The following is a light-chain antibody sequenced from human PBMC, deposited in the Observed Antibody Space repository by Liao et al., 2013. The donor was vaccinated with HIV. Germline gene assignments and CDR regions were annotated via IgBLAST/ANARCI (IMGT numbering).Light chain of an antibody. CDR1: NIGSKS. Sequence: SYELTQPPSVSVAPGKTARITCGGNNIGSKSVHWYQQKPGQAPVLVIYYDSDRPSGIPERFSGSNSGNTATLTISRVEAGDEADYYCQARDSSTYVFGTGTKVTVL. J-gene: IGLJ1*01. CDR2: YDS. V-gene: IGLV3-21*01. CDR3: QARDSSTYV.